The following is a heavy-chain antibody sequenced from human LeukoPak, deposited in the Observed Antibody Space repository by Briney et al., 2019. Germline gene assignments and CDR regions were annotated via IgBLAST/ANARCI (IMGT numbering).Heavy chain of an antibody. D-gene: IGHD2-2*01. Sequence: GESLKISCKGSGYSFTSYWIVWVRQMPGKGLEWMGIIYPGDSDTRYSPSFQGQVTISADKSISTAYLQWSSLKASHSAMYYCTRGRRDCSSTSCYFEYWGRGTLVTVSS. J-gene: IGHJ4*02. CDR3: TRGRRDCSSTSCYFEY. CDR2: IYPGDSDT. V-gene: IGHV5-51*01. CDR1: GYSFTSYW.